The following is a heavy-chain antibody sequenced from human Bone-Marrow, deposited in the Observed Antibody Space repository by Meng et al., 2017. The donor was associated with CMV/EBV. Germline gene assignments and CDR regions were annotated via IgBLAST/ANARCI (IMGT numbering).Heavy chain of an antibody. CDR3: TRDSGPRNAFDI. J-gene: IGHJ3*02. V-gene: IGHV3-49*04. CDR2: IRSKAYGGTT. CDR1: GFTFGDYA. Sequence: GESLKISCTASGFTFGDYAMSWVRQAPGKGLEWVGFIRSKAYGGTTEYAASVKGRFTISRDDSKSIAYQQMNSLKTEDTAVYYCTRDSGPRNAFDIWGQRTMVTVSS. D-gene: IGHD2-15*01.